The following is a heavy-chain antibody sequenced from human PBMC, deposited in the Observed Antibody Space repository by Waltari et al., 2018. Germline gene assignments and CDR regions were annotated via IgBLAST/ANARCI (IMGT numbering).Heavy chain of an antibody. J-gene: IGHJ6*03. CDR1: DGSCSGYY. CDR3: ARGHVFYSSRHYYYYMDV. D-gene: IGHD6-13*01. V-gene: IGHV4-34*02. CDR2: INHGGST. Sequence: QGQLQQWGAGLLSPSETLSLTCAVYDGSCSGYYWAWFRQSPGKGLEWIGEINHGGSTKYNPSLKGRVTASVDTSMNQFSLRLRSVTAADSAVYYCARGHVFYSSRHYYYYMDVWSKGTTVTVSS.